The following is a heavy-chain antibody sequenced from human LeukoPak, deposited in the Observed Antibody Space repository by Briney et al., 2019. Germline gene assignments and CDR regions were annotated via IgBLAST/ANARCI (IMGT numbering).Heavy chain of an antibody. D-gene: IGHD4-23*01. V-gene: IGHV3-74*01. CDR1: GLTFTTSW. Sequence: GGSLRLSCEASGLTFTTSWMHWVRQAPGKGLVWVSRINNDGRNTRYADSVKGRFTISRDNAKNTLFLQMDSLRAEDTAVYYCTKSGYGGNWFDPWGQGTLVTVSA. CDR2: INNDGRNT. CDR3: TKSGYGGNWFDP. J-gene: IGHJ5*02.